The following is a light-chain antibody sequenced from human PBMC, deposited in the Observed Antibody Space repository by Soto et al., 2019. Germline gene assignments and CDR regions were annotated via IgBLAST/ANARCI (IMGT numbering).Light chain of an antibody. CDR1: QSVSSSY. CDR3: QQYDSSPWT. Sequence: EIVLKPSPGTLSLSPGERATLSSSASQSVSSSYLAWYQQTPGQAPRLLVYDTSYRATGVPDRFSGSGSGTDFTLTISRLEPEDSAVYYCQQYDSSPWTFGQGTKVDIK. J-gene: IGKJ1*01. CDR2: DTS. V-gene: IGKV3-20*01.